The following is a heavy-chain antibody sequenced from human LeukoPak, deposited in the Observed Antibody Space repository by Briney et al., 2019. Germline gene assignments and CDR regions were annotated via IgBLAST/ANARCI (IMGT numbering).Heavy chain of an antibody. Sequence: VSVKVSCKASGYTFTSYYMHWVRQAPGQGLEWMGIINPSGGSTSYAQKFQGRVTMTRDTSISTAYMELSRLRSDDTAVYYCARVFSTQGYWGQGTLVTVSS. CDR3: ARVFSTQGY. V-gene: IGHV1-46*01. CDR1: GYTFTSYY. D-gene: IGHD3-3*02. CDR2: INPSGGST. J-gene: IGHJ4*02.